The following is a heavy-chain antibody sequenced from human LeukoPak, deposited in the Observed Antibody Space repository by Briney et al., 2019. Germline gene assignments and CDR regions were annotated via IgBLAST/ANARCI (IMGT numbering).Heavy chain of an antibody. CDR1: GFTFSSYA. CDR3: ARGSSYDFWSGYYTGGWLDP. CDR2: ISYDGSNK. V-gene: IGHV3-30-3*01. J-gene: IGHJ5*02. D-gene: IGHD3-3*01. Sequence: GRSLRLSCAASGFTFSSYAMHWVRQAPGKGLEWVALISYDGSNKYYADSVKGRFTISRDSSKNTLYLQMNSLRAEDTAVYYCARGSSYDFWSGYYTGGWLDPWGQGTLVTVSS.